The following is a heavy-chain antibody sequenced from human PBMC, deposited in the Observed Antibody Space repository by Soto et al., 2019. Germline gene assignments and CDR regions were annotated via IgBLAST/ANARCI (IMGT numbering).Heavy chain of an antibody. Sequence: GGSLRRSCAASGFTFSNCWMSWVRQAPGKGLEWVANIKEDGSEKYYVDSVKDRFTISRDNAKNSLYLQMNSLRAEDTAVYYCARPRGYSNYNYDYWGQGTLVTVSS. CDR1: GFTFSNCW. J-gene: IGHJ4*02. CDR2: IKEDGSEK. V-gene: IGHV3-7*03. D-gene: IGHD4-4*01. CDR3: ARPRGYSNYNYDY.